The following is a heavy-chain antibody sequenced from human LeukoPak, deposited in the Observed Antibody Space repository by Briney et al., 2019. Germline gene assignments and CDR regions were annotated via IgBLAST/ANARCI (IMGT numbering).Heavy chain of an antibody. CDR3: ARHGEQQLVDNWFDP. J-gene: IGHJ5*02. Sequence: PSETLSLTCTVSGGSISSSSYYWGWIRQPPGKGLEWIGSSYYSGSTYYNPSLKSRVTISVDTSKNQFSLKLSSVTAADTAVYYCARHGEQQLVDNWFDPWGQGTLVTVSS. D-gene: IGHD6-13*01. CDR2: SYYSGST. V-gene: IGHV4-39*01. CDR1: GGSISSSSYY.